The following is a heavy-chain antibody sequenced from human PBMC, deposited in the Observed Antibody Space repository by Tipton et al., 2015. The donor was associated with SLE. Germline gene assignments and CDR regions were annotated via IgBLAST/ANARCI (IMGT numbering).Heavy chain of an antibody. D-gene: IGHD4-17*01. V-gene: IGHV3-33*01. CDR3: ARDALPSIYGDYGVDY. Sequence: RSLRLSCAASGFTFSSYGMHWVRQAPGKGLEWVAVIWYDGSNKYYADSVKGRFTISRDNSKNTLYLQMNSLRAEDTAVYYCARDALPSIYGDYGVDYWGQGTLVTVSS. CDR2: IWYDGSNK. J-gene: IGHJ4*02. CDR1: GFTFSSYG.